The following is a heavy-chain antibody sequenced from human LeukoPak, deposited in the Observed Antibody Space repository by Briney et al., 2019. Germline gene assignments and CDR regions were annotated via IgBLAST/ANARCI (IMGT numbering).Heavy chain of an antibody. V-gene: IGHV1-8*01. D-gene: IGHD4-17*01. CDR2: MNPNSGST. J-gene: IGHJ4*02. CDR3: ARGNKDYGDYARGLSDY. CDR1: GYTFSSYD. Sequence: ASVKVSCKASGYTFSSYDIHWVRQATGQGLEWMGWMNPNSGSTGSAQKFQGRITMTRNTSITTAYMELSSLRSEDTAVYYCARGNKDYGDYARGLSDYWGQGTLVTVSS.